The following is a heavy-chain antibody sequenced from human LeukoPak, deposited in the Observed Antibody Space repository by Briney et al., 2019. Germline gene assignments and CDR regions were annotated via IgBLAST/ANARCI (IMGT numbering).Heavy chain of an antibody. CDR2: ISGSGGST. D-gene: IGHD4-17*01. J-gene: IGHJ4*02. CDR1: GFTFSSYG. CDR3: AKCLTVYGDGRVDY. Sequence: QPGGSLRLSCAASGFTFSSYGMSWVRQAPGKGLEWVSAISGSGGSTYYADSVKGRFTISRDNSKNTLYLQMNSLRAEDTAVYYCAKCLTVYGDGRVDYWGQGTLVTVSS. V-gene: IGHV3-23*01.